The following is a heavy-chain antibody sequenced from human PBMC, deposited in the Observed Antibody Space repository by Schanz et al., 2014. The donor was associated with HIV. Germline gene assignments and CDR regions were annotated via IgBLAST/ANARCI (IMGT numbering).Heavy chain of an antibody. J-gene: IGHJ2*01. V-gene: IGHV4-31*03. Sequence: QLQESGPGLVKPSQTLSVTCTVSGGSISTGGHYWSWIRQHPGKGLECIGKINHSGNTNYNPSLKSRVTISVDTSKNQFSLEVNSVTAADTAVYYCAREDVSNWSFDLWGRGTLVSVSS. CDR2: INHSGNT. CDR3: AREDVSNWSFDL. CDR1: GGSISTGGHY. D-gene: IGHD3-10*02.